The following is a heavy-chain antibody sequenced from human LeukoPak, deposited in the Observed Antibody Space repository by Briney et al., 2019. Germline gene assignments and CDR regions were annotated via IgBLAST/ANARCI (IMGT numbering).Heavy chain of an antibody. J-gene: IGHJ4*02. CDR3: ARLTNFDSGVSYRNHFDY. D-gene: IGHD3-22*01. CDR2: ITGSGGDT. V-gene: IGHV3-23*01. CDR1: GFTFTNYG. Sequence: GGSLRLSCAASGFTFTNYGMSWVRQAPGKGLEWVSSITGSGGDTYYADSVKGRFTISRDNPKNTVYLQMNSLRPEDTAVYYCARLTNFDSGVSYRNHFDYWGQGTLVTVSS.